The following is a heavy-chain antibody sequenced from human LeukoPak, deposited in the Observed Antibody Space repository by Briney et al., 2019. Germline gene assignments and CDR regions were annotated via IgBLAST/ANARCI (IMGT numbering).Heavy chain of an antibody. CDR3: ARALGIAAPYYYYYMDV. D-gene: IGHD6-13*01. V-gene: IGHV1-2*02. Sequence: GASVKVSCKASGYTFTGYYMHWVRQAPGQGLEWMGWINPNSGGTNYAQKIQGRVTMTRDTSISTAYMELSRLRSDDTAVYYCARALGIAAPYYYYYMDVWGKGTTVTVSS. CDR1: GYTFTGYY. J-gene: IGHJ6*03. CDR2: INPNSGGT.